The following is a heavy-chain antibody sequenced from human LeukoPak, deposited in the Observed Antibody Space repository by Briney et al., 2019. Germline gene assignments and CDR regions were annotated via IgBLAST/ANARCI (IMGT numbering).Heavy chain of an antibody. V-gene: IGHV3-7*03. D-gene: IGHD3-10*02. CDR3: TRENYVPDS. CDR1: GYNFSPYW. J-gene: IGHJ5*02. Sequence: GGSLRLSCVASGYNFSPYWMSWVRQTPGKGLEWVASVSNGGYATYYVDSVRGRFTISRDDAKNSLFLQMNGLGADDTAVYYCTRENYVPDSWGQGTLVTVSS. CDR2: VSNGGYAT.